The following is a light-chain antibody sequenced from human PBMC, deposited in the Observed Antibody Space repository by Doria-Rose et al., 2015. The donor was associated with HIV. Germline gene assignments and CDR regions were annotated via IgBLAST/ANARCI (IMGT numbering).Light chain of an antibody. Sequence: DIRVTQSPESLGMSLGERATLNCKSNQSLLYTSKNYLAWYQQKPGQPPKLLIDWASTRQSGVPARLSGSGSGTDFTLTISSLEAEDVAVYYCQQYYDTPSFGPGTTVDIK. CDR3: QQYYDTPS. J-gene: IGKJ3*01. CDR2: WAS. V-gene: IGKV4-1*01. CDR1: QSLLYTSKNY.